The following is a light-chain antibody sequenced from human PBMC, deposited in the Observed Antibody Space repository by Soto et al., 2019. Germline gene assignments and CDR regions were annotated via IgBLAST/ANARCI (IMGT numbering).Light chain of an antibody. V-gene: IGKV1-39*01. CDR2: YIS. CDR1: QSVSGQ. Sequence: DIQMTQSPSSLSASVGDRVTITCRASQSVSGQLNWYQQKSGKAPELLIYYISNLQSGVPPRFSGSGSGTDFTLTISSLQPEDFASYYCQQTSTMPWTFGQGTKVEIK. J-gene: IGKJ1*01. CDR3: QQTSTMPWT.